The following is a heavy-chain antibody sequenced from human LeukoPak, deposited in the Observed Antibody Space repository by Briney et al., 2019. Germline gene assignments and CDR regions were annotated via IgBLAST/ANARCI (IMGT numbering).Heavy chain of an antibody. CDR2: IYYSGST. CDR1: GGSISSYY. Sequence: SETLSLTCTVSGGSISSYYWSWIRQPPGKGLEWIGYIYYSGSTNYNPSLKSRVTISVDTSKNQFSLKLSSVTAADTAMYYCARGPNSVAGSFDYWGQGTMDTVSS. CDR3: ARGPNSVAGSFDY. D-gene: IGHD6-19*01. V-gene: IGHV4-59*01. J-gene: IGHJ4*02.